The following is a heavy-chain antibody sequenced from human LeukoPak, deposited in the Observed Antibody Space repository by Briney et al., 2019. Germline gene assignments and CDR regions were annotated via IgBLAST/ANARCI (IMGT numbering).Heavy chain of an antibody. CDR1: GFTFSSSW. CDR3: ARLDPLFYGSGIDY. D-gene: IGHD3-10*01. V-gene: IGHV3-30*03. Sequence: GSLRLSCAASGFTFSSSWMSWVRQAPGKGLEWVAVISYDGSNKYYADSVKGRFTISRDNAKNSLYLQMIRLRAEDTAVYYCARLDPLFYGSGIDYWGQGTLVTVSS. CDR2: ISYDGSNK. J-gene: IGHJ4*02.